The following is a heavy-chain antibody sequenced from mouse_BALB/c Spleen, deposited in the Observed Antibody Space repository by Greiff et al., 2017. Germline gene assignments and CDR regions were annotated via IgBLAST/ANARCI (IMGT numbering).Heavy chain of an antibody. D-gene: IGHD2-10*02. V-gene: IGHV5-6-4*01. CDR1: GFTFSSYT. CDR2: ISSGGSYT. J-gene: IGHJ3*01. Sequence: EVQRVESGGGLVKPGGSLKLSCAASGFTFSSYTMSWVRQTPEKRLEWVATISSGGSYTYYPDSVKGRFTISRDNAKNTLYLQMSSLKSEDTAMYYCTRDEEYGNWFAYWGQGTLVTVSA. CDR3: TRDEEYGNWFAY.